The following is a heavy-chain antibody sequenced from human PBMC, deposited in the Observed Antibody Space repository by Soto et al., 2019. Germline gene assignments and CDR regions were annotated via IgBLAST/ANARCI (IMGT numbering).Heavy chain of an antibody. J-gene: IGHJ4*02. D-gene: IGHD5-12*01. CDR1: GGTFSSYT. CDR2: IIPILGIA. Sequence: QVQLVQSGAEVKKPGSSVKVSCKASGGTFSSYTISWVRQAPGQGLEWMGRIIPILGIANYAQKFQGRVTITADKSTSTAYMELSSLRSEDTAVYYCARYDYGDRGYFDYWGQGTLVTVSS. V-gene: IGHV1-69*02. CDR3: ARYDYGDRGYFDY.